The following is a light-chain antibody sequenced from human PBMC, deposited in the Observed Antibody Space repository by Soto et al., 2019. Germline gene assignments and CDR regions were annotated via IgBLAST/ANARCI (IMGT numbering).Light chain of an antibody. CDR2: DLN. CDR3: CSYAGRTTSVL. Sequence: QSVLTQPHSVSGSPGQSVAISCTGTNSDVGAYNYVSWYQHHPGNAPKLIIYDLNKRPSGVPDRFSASKSGNTATLSISGLHLDDEADYYCCSYAGRTTSVLFGGGTKVTVL. V-gene: IGLV2-11*01. J-gene: IGLJ2*01. CDR1: NSDVGAYNY.